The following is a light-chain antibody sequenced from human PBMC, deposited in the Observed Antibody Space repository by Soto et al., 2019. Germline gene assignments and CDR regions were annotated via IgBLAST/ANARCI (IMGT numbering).Light chain of an antibody. CDR2: GAY. CDR3: HPYDRSPLT. V-gene: IGKV3-20*01. CDR1: QSVSSSY. J-gene: IGKJ4*01. Sequence: EIVLPQSPGTLSLSPGERATLSCRASQSVSSSYLAWYQQKPRQAPMLRMYGAYSRATGIPDRFSGGGSGTECPRTISRREPEDFAMYCCHPYDRSPLTFGGGTKVAIK.